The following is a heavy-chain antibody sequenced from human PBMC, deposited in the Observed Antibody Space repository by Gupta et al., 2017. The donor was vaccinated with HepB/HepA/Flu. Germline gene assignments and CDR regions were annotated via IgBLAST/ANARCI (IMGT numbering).Heavy chain of an antibody. J-gene: IGHJ6*03. D-gene: IGHD5-18*01. Sequence: QVQLVEAGGGLVKPGGSLRRSCAASGFTFSDYSMSWSRQAPGKGLEWVSYISSSGSTICYAESVKGRFTIYRDNAKNSLYLQMNSLRAEDTAVYYCARGGYSYGHYYYYYMDVWGKGTTVTVSS. V-gene: IGHV3-11*04. CDR3: ARGGYSYGHYYYYYMDV. CDR1: GFTFSDYS. CDR2: ISSSGSTI.